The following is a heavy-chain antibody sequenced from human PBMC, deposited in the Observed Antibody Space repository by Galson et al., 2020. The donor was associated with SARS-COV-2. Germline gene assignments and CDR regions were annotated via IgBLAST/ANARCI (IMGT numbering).Heavy chain of an antibody. V-gene: IGHV4-61*02. CDR2: IYTSGRT. J-gene: IGHJ4*02. CDR3: ARYKGGSSWDYFYF. CDR1: GGSISSGSYY. D-gene: IGHD6-13*01. Sequence: SETLSLTCTVSGGSISSGSYYWSWIRQPAGKGQEWIGRIYTSGRTNYNPSLKSRVTISVDTSKNQFSLKLSSVTAADTAVYYCARYKGGSSWDYFYFWVQGTLVSVS.